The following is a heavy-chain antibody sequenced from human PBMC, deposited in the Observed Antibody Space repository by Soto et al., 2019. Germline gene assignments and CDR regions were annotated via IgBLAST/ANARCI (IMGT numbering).Heavy chain of an antibody. D-gene: IGHD4-17*01. Sequence: SETLSLTCTVSGGSISSGDYNWSWIRQPPGKGLEWIGYIYYSGSTYYNPSLKSRVTISVDTSKNQFSLKLSSVTAADTAVYYCAREVTTVTTGQAFDIWGQGTMVTVSS. CDR3: AREVTTVTTGQAFDI. CDR1: GGSISSGDYN. J-gene: IGHJ3*02. CDR2: IYYSGST. V-gene: IGHV4-30-4*01.